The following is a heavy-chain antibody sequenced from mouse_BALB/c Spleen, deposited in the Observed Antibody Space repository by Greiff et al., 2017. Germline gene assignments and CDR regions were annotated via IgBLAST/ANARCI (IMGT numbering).Heavy chain of an antibody. D-gene: IGHD2-2*01. CDR2: ISDGGSYT. V-gene: IGHV5-4*02. Sequence: EVQLVESGGGLVKPGGSLKLSCAASGFTFSDYYMYWVCQTPEKRLEWVATISDGGSYTYYPDSVKGRFTISRDNAKNNLYLQMSSLKSEDTAMYYCAVYGYGGFDYWGQGTTLTVSS. J-gene: IGHJ2*01. CDR3: AVYGYGGFDY. CDR1: GFTFSDYY.